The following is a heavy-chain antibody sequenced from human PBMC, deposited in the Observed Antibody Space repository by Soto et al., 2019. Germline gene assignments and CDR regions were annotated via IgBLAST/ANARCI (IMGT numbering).Heavy chain of an antibody. CDR2: INPNSGGT. Sequence: WASVKVSCKASGYTFTGYYMHWVRQAPGRGLEWMGWINPNSGGTKSAQKFQGRVTMTRDTSISTAYMELSRLRSDDTAVYYCARRKGDYYDSSGYHYYFDYWGQGTLVTVSS. CDR3: ARRKGDYYDSSGYHYYFDY. CDR1: GYTFTGYY. D-gene: IGHD3-22*01. V-gene: IGHV1-2*02. J-gene: IGHJ4*02.